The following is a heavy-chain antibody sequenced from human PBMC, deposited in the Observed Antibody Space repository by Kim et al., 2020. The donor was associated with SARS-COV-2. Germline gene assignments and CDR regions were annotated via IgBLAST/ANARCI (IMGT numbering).Heavy chain of an antibody. CDR3: AKADYYDSSGYPYYFDY. D-gene: IGHD3-22*01. CDR1: GFTFSSYG. Sequence: GGSLRLSCAASGFTFSSYGMHWVRQAPGKGLEWVAVISYDGSNKYYADSVKGRFTISRDNSKNTLYLQMNSLRAEDTAVYYCAKADYYDSSGYPYYFDY. CDR2: ISYDGSNK. J-gene: IGHJ4*01. V-gene: IGHV3-30*18.